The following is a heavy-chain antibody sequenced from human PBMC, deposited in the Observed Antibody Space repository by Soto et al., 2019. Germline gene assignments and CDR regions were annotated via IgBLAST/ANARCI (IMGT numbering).Heavy chain of an antibody. V-gene: IGHV3-74*01. D-gene: IGHD3-22*01. CDR1: GFTFSSYW. J-gene: IGHJ4*02. CDR3: ARGYGDYHGGNGYLGRH. CDR2: IKSDGSGA. Sequence: EVQLVESGGDLVQPGGSLRLSCAASGFTFSSYWMHWVRQAPGKGLVWVSRIKSDGSGAIYADSVKGRFTVSRDNAKNTWSLLATRVSSEDTGVYYCARGYGDYHGGNGYLGRHWAQGTRLTFSA.